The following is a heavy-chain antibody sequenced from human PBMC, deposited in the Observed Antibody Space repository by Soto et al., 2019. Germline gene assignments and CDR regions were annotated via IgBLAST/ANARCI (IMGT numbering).Heavy chain of an antibody. V-gene: IGHV1-18*01. CDR1: GYTFTSYG. CDR2: ISAYNGNT. Sequence: ASVKVSCKASGYTFTSYGISWVRQAPGQGLEWMGWISAYNGNTNYAQKLQGRVTMTTDTSTSTAYMELRSLRSDDTAVYYCAREAYFWSGYLGDYYYYYYMDVWGKGTTVTVSS. D-gene: IGHD3-3*01. CDR3: AREAYFWSGYLGDYYYYYYMDV. J-gene: IGHJ6*03.